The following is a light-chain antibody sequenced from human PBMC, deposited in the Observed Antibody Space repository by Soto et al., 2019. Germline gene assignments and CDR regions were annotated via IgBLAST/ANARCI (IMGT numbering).Light chain of an antibody. CDR3: QQYGSSPPYT. J-gene: IGKJ2*01. Sequence: EIVLTQSPGTLSLSPGARATLSCRASQSVSSSYLAWYQHKPGQAPRLLIYGASSRATGIPDRFSGSGSGTDFTLTISRLEPEDFAVYYCQQYGSSPPYTFGQGTKLEIK. CDR1: QSVSSSY. CDR2: GAS. V-gene: IGKV3-20*01.